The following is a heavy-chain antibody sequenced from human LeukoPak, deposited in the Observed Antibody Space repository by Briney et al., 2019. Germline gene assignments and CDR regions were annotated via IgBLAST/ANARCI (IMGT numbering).Heavy chain of an antibody. Sequence: SETLSLTCAVYGGSFSGYYWSWIRQPPGKGLEWIGEINHSGSTNYNPSLESQVTISVDTSKNQFSLKLSSVTAADTAVYYCARSRLLIWFGENAFDIWGQGTMVTVSS. CDR1: GGSFSGYY. J-gene: IGHJ3*02. CDR3: ARSRLLIWFGENAFDI. D-gene: IGHD3-10*01. V-gene: IGHV4-34*01. CDR2: INHSGST.